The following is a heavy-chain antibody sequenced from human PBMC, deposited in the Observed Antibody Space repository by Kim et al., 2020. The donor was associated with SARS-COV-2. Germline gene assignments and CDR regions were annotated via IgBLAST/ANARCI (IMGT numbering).Heavy chain of an antibody. Sequence: SVKVSCKASGGTFSSYAISWVRQAPGQGLEWMGRIIPIFGTANYAQKFQGRVTITADESTSTAYMELSSLRSEDTAVYYCARGGYSSGWNRGAFDIWGQGTMVTVSS. CDR3: ARGGYSSGWNRGAFDI. J-gene: IGHJ3*02. CDR1: GGTFSSYA. CDR2: IIPIFGTA. D-gene: IGHD6-19*01. V-gene: IGHV1-69*13.